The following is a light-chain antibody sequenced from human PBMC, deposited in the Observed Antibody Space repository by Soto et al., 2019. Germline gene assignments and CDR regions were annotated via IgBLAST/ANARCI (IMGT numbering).Light chain of an antibody. J-gene: IGKJ4*01. V-gene: IGKV3-15*01. CDR3: PQYNKWPLT. CDR2: HAS. CDR1: QSVSSN. Sequence: EIVMTQSPATLSVSPGERATLSCRASQSVSSNLAWYQQKPGQAPRLLIYHASTSATGIPARFSGSGSGTEFTLTISRLQSEDFAVYYCPQYNKWPLTFGGGTKMELK.